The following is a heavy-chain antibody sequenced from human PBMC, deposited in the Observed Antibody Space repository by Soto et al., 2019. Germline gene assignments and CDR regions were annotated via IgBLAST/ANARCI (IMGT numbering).Heavy chain of an antibody. CDR2: ISGSSTII. D-gene: IGHD5-18*01. Sequence: GGSLRLSCAASGFTFSTHSINWIRQAPGKGLEWVSYISGSSTIIYYADSVKGRLTISRDNAKNSLYLQMNSLRDEDTAVYYCASFYSSPDYWGQGTLVTAPQ. CDR3: ASFYSSPDY. V-gene: IGHV3-48*02. J-gene: IGHJ4*02. CDR1: GFTFSTHS.